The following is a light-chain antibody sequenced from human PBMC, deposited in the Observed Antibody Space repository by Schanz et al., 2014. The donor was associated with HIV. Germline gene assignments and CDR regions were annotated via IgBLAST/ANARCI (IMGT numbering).Light chain of an antibody. CDR3: QQYGSSPPLT. CDR2: AIS. Sequence: EIVMTQSPATLSVSPGERATLSCRASQSVSSNLPWYQQKPGQAPRLLIYAISTRATGIPDRFSGSGSGTDFTLVISRLEPEDFAVYYCQQYGSSPPLTFGGGTKVEIK. CDR1: QSVSSN. V-gene: IGKV3-20*01. J-gene: IGKJ4*01.